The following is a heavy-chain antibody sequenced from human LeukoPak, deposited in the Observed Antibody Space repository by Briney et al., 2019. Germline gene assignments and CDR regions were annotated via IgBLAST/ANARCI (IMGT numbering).Heavy chain of an antibody. CDR2: MSGSGGST. CDR3: AKDNYTDSYYPFDY. V-gene: IGHV3-23*01. CDR1: GLPLSGYA. D-gene: IGHD1-26*01. Sequence: PGGSLRLSCAGAGLPLSGYAMSWVRQAPGKGLEWVSAMSGSGGSTLYADSVRGRFTISRDDSKNTLYLQMNNLRVEDTAVYYCAKDNYTDSYYPFDYWGQGTLVTVSS. J-gene: IGHJ4*02.